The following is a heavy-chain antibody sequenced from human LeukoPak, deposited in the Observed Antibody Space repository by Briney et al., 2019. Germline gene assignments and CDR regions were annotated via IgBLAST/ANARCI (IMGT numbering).Heavy chain of an antibody. V-gene: IGHV4-30-2*01. CDR2: IYHSGST. J-gene: IGHJ3*02. CDR3: ARAQGDYGDYSDAFDI. Sequence: SETLSLTCAVSGGSISSGGYSWSWIRQPLGKGLEWIGYIYHSGSTYYNPSLKSRVTISVDRSKNQFSLKLSSVTAADTAVYYCARAQGDYGDYSDAFDIWGQGTMVTVSS. CDR1: GGSISSGGYS. D-gene: IGHD4-17*01.